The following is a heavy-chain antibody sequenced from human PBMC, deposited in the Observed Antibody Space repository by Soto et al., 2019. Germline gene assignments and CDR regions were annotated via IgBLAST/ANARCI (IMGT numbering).Heavy chain of an antibody. D-gene: IGHD5-18*01. Sequence: GASVKVSCKASGFTFTSSAVQWVRQARGQRLEWIGWIVVGSGNTNYAQKFQERVTITRDMSTSTAYMELSSLRSEDTAVYYCAAGYSYGQEDFDYWGQGTLVTVSS. CDR1: GFTFTSSA. V-gene: IGHV1-58*01. CDR2: IVVGSGNT. J-gene: IGHJ4*02. CDR3: AAGYSYGQEDFDY.